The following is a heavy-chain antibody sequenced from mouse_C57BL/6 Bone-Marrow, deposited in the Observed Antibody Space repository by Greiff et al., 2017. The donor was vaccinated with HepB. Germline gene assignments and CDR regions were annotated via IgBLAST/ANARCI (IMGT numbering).Heavy chain of an antibody. Sequence: VQLQQPGAELVKPGASVKLSCKASGYTFTSYWMRWVKQRPGRGLEWIGRIDPNSGGTKYNEKFKSKATLTVDKPSSTAYMQLSSLTSEDSAVYYCARRWARRGYFDVWGTGTTVTVSS. CDR3: ARRWARRGYFDV. CDR1: GYTFTSYW. CDR2: IDPNSGGT. J-gene: IGHJ1*03. D-gene: IGHD1-1*02. V-gene: IGHV1-72*01.